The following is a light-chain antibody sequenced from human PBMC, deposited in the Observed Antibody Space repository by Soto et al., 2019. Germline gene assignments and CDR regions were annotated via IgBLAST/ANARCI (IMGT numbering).Light chain of an antibody. CDR2: AAS. CDR1: QSIGSY. CDR3: QQCYSIPRT. J-gene: IGKJ1*01. V-gene: IGKV1-39*01. Sequence: DIQMTQSPSSLSASVGDTVTITCRASQSIGSYSNWYQQKPGEAPKLLIYAASTLRSGVPSRFSGSGYGTDFTLTISSLQLEDVATDFCQQCYSIPRTFGHGTQVEVK.